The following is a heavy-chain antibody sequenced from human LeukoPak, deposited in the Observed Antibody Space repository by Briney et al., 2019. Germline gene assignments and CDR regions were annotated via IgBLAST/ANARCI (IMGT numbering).Heavy chain of an antibody. V-gene: IGHV3-21*01. CDR2: ISSSSSYI. J-gene: IGHJ4*02. CDR3: ARAYYGSGSYITDY. Sequence: GGSLRLSCTASGFTFGDYAMSWVRQAPGKGLEWVSSISSSSSYIYYADSVKGRFTISRDNAKNSLYLQMNSLRAEDTAVYYCARAYYGSGSYITDYWGQGTLVTVSS. D-gene: IGHD3-10*01. CDR1: GFTFGDYA.